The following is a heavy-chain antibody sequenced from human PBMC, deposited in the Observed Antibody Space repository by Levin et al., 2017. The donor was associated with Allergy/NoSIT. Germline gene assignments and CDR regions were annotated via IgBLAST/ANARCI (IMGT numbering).Heavy chain of an antibody. D-gene: IGHD4-23*01. CDR2: ISASGGNT. V-gene: IGHV3-23*01. J-gene: IGHJ4*02. CDR3: ARDATGGGNSWGSGYFDY. Sequence: GESLKISCAASGFTFSSYVMSWVRQAPGKGLEWVSVISASGGNTNYADSVKGRFTISRDNSKNTLYLQMNSLRAEDTAVYYCARDATGGGNSWGSGYFDYWGQGTPVTVPS. CDR1: GFTFSSYV.